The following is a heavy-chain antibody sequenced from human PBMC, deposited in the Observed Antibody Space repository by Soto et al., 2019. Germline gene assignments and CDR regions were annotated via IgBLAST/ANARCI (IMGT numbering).Heavy chain of an antibody. V-gene: IGHV3-74*01. CDR2: VKSDGSGT. CDR3: ARGDGDYYDGNGYLGRH. D-gene: IGHD3-22*01. Sequence: GGSLRLSCAASGFTFSSYWMHWVRQAPGKGLVWVSRVKSDGSGTSYADSVKGRLTISRDNAKNTLYLQMNSLRAEDTAVYYCARGDGDYYDGNGYLGRHWGQGTLVTVSS. CDR1: GFTFSSYW. J-gene: IGHJ4*02.